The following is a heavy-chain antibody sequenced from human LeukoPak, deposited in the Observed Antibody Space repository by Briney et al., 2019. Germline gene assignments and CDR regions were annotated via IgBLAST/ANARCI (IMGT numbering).Heavy chain of an antibody. CDR2: INPNSGGT. CDR1: GYTFSDYY. J-gene: IGHJ4*02. V-gene: IGHV1-2*02. D-gene: IGHD6-13*01. Sequence: ASVTVSCKASGYTFSDYYMHWVRQAPGQGLEWMGWINPNSGGTNNAQKFQGRVTMTRDTSIGTAYMELSRLRSDDTAVYYCARGVGYSSSWRFDYWGQGTLVTVSS. CDR3: ARGVGYSSSWRFDY.